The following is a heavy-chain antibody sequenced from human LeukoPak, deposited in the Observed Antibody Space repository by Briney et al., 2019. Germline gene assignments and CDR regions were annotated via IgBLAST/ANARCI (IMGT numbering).Heavy chain of an antibody. Sequence: GGSLRLSCAVSGLTVNFNDMRWVRQAPGKRLEWVSVLYSGGNTYYADSVKRRFTISRDNSKNTLYLQMNSLRAEDTAMYYCTKSGPPDPFWGQGTMVTVSS. CDR1: GLTVNFND. V-gene: IGHV3-53*01. CDR2: LYSGGNT. CDR3: TKSGPPDPF. J-gene: IGHJ3*01. D-gene: IGHD3-10*01.